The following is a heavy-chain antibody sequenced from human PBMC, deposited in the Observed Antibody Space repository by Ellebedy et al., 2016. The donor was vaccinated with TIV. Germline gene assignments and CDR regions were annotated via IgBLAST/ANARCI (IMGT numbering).Heavy chain of an antibody. J-gene: IGHJ3*02. D-gene: IGHD7-27*01. V-gene: IGHV3-48*04. CDR2: ISHSSLTI. CDR1: GFTFNTYW. CDR3: ARDMAWGNERVNDALDI. Sequence: GESLKISCAASGFTFNTYWMTWVRQAPGKGLEWVSYISHSSLTIYYADSVKGRFTISRDNAENSLYLQMSSLRVDDTAMYYCARDMAWGNERVNDALDIWGQGTMVTVSS.